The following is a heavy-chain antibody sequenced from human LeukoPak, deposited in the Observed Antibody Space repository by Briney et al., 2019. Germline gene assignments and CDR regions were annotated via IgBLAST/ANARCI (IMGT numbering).Heavy chain of an antibody. CDR1: GFTFSGNG. CDR2: ASSDGDTT. D-gene: IGHD3-16*01. J-gene: IGHJ4*02. Sequence: GGSLRLSCAASGFTFSGNGMHCVRQAPGKGLEWVAVASSDGDTTYYADSVKGRFTISRDNSRNTLYLQMNSLRAEDTAVYYCAKEGSTTFREDFDCWGQGTLVIVSS. CDR3: AKEGSTTFREDFDC. V-gene: IGHV3-30*02.